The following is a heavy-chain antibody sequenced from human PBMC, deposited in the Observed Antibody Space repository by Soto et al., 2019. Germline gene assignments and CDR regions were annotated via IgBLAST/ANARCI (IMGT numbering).Heavy chain of an antibody. V-gene: IGHV3-21*01. Sequence: EVQLVESGGGLVKPGGSLRLSCAASGFTFSSYSMNWVRQAPGKGLEWVSSISSSSSYIYYADSVKGRFTISRDNAKNSLYLQMNSLRAEDTAVYYCARELSGVDSSSWYVPLGYWGQGTLVTVSS. CDR1: GFTFSSYS. J-gene: IGHJ4*02. CDR2: ISSSSSYI. CDR3: ARELSGVDSSSWYVPLGY. D-gene: IGHD6-13*01.